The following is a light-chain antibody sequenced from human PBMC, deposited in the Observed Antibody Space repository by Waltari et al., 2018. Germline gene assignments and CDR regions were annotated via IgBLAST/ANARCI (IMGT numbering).Light chain of an antibody. Sequence: DIQMTQSPSSLSASVGDRVSIPCRASQSIRTHLNWYQQKPGKAPKPLIYAASNLQSGVPSRFSGRGSETDFTLTISSLQPEDFAVYYCQQSYNTPRTFGPGTKVDIK. CDR2: AAS. J-gene: IGKJ3*01. CDR3: QQSYNTPRT. V-gene: IGKV1-39*01. CDR1: QSIRTH.